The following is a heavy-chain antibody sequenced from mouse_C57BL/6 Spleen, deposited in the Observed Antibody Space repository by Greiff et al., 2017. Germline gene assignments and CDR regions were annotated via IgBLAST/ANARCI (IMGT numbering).Heavy chain of an antibody. CDR1: GYSFTGYY. V-gene: IGHV1-43*01. CDR2: INPSTGGT. J-gene: IGHJ2*01. D-gene: IGHD4-1*01. Sequence: EVQLQQSGPELVKPGASVKISCKASGYSFTGYYMHWVKQSSEKSLEWIGEINPSTGGTSYNQKFKGKATLTVDTSSSTAYMQLKSLTSEDSAVYYCARRYSTWDEEGDYWGQGTTLTVSS. CDR3: ARRYSTWDEEGDY.